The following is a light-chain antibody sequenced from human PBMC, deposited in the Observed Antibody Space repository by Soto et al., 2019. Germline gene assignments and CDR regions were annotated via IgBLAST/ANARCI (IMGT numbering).Light chain of an antibody. J-gene: IGLJ1*01. V-gene: IGLV2-14*01. CDR2: EVS. CDR3: SSYTISSTTV. CDR1: SSDIGGYDF. Sequence: QSALTQPASVSGSPGQSLTISCTGTSSDIGGYDFVSWYRQQPGKAPKLLIYEVSHRPSGVSSRFSASKSGNTASLIISGLQAEDEGDYYCSSYTISSTTVFGTGTKVTVL.